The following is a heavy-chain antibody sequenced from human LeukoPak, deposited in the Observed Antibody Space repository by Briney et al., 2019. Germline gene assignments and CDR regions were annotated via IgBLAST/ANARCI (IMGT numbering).Heavy chain of an antibody. CDR1: GGSFSGYY. D-gene: IGHD3-10*01. J-gene: IGHJ5*01. Sequence: SSETLSLTCAVYGGSFSGYYWSWIRQPPGKGLEWIGEINHSGSTNYNPSLKSRVTISVDTSKNQFSLKLSSVTAADTAVYYCATDYYYGSGFGSWGQGTLVTVSS. CDR2: INHSGST. V-gene: IGHV4-34*01. CDR3: ATDYYYGSGFGS.